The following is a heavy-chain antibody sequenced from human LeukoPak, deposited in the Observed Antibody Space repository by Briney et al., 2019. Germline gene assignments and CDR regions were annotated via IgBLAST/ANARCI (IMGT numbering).Heavy chain of an antibody. V-gene: IGHV4-39*01. D-gene: IGHD3-9*01. Sequence: SETRSLTCVVSGGSISSSHNYWGWIRQPPGKGLEWLGTIYSSGSTYYNPSLRTRVSISVDKAKNQFSLDLSSVTAADTAVYYCARVFRPTGYYSNPRSGSFDFWGQGSLVTVSS. CDR3: ARVFRPTGYYSNPRSGSFDF. CDR1: GGSISSSHNY. J-gene: IGHJ4*02. CDR2: IYSSGST.